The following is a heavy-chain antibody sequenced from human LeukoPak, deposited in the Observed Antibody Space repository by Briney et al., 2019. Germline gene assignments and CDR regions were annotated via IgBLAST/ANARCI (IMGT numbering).Heavy chain of an antibody. V-gene: IGHV4-59*01. CDR1: GGSISSYH. CDR3: ARMMGGITVISL. D-gene: IGHD3-22*01. J-gene: IGHJ2*01. CDR2: IYDSGRT. Sequence: SETLSLTCTVSGGSISSYHWSWIRQPPGKEREWIGYIYDSGRTNYTPSIKSRVTISVATPKTQFSLKLSSVTAADTAVYYCARMMGGITVISLWGRGTLVTVSS.